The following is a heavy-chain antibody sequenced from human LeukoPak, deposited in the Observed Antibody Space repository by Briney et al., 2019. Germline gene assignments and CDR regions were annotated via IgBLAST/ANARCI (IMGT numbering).Heavy chain of an antibody. CDR2: IIPIFGTA. D-gene: IGHD1-1*01. CDR1: GGTFSSYA. CDR3: ARDRRQLERRLYYYYGMDA. Sequence: SVKVSCKASGGTFSSYAISWVRQAPGQGLEWMGGIIPIFGTANYAQKFQGRVTITADESTSTAYMELSSLRSEDTAVYYCARDRRQLERRLYYYYGMDAWGKGTTVTVSS. V-gene: IGHV1-69*01. J-gene: IGHJ6*04.